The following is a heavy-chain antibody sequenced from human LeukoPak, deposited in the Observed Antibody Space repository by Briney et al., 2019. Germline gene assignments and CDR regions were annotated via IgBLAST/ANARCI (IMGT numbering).Heavy chain of an antibody. J-gene: IGHJ4*02. Sequence: GGSLRLSCAASGFTFSNAWMNWVRQAPGKGLEWVGRIKSKTDGGTTDYAAPVKGRFTISRDDSKNTLYLQMNSPKTEDTAVYYCTTDEYYGSGSYYTVQFDYWGQGTLVTVSS. CDR2: IKSKTDGGTT. CDR3: TTDEYYGSGSYYTVQFDY. V-gene: IGHV3-15*07. CDR1: GFTFSNAW. D-gene: IGHD3-10*01.